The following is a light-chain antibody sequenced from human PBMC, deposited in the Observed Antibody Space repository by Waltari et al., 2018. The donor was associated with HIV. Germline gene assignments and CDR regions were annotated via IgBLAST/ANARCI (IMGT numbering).Light chain of an antibody. CDR3: HQYATSPRT. V-gene: IGKV3-20*01. Sequence: EIVLTQSPGSLSLSPGECATLSCRASENVGSSYLAWYQHRPGQAPRLLIYGTSKRATGIPDRFSGGGSGTDFTLTLKRLEPEDFAVYYCHQYATSPRTFGGGTKVEVK. J-gene: IGKJ4*01. CDR1: ENVGSSY. CDR2: GTS.